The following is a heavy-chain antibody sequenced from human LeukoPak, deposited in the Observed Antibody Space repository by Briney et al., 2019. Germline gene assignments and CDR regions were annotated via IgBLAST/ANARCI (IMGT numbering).Heavy chain of an antibody. Sequence: PGGSLRLSCAASGFTFSSYAMSWVRQAPGKGLEWVSGISGGGGGNTYSAASVKGRFTISRDNSKNTLYLQMNSLRAEDTAVYYCAKNSGHLGYYYMDVWGKGTTVTVSS. CDR3: AKNSGHLGYYYMDV. CDR1: GFTFSSYA. J-gene: IGHJ6*03. V-gene: IGHV3-23*01. CDR2: ISGGGGGNT.